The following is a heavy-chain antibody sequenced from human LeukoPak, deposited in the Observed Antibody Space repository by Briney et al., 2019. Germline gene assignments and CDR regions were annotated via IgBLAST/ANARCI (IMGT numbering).Heavy chain of an antibody. Sequence: SETLSLTCTVSGDSISSRSYYWGWIRQPPGKGLEWIGRIYYSGSTYHNPSLKSRVTISVDTSKNQFSLKLSSVTAADTAVYYCARGTTDGYSYGRFDYWGQGTLVTVSS. J-gene: IGHJ4*02. D-gene: IGHD5-18*01. V-gene: IGHV4-39*01. CDR1: GDSISSRSYY. CDR2: IYYSGST. CDR3: ARGTTDGYSYGRFDY.